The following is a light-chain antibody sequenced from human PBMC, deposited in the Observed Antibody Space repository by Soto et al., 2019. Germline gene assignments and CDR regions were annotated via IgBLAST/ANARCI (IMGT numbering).Light chain of an antibody. J-gene: IGLJ2*01. CDR2: DVT. CDR3: RSYTSSKTLL. Sequence: QSALTQPASVSGSPGQSITISCTGTSSDVGGYNYVSWYQHHPGKAPKLMIYDVTNRPSGVSNRFSGSKSGNTASLTISGLQAEDEADYYCRSYTSSKTLLFGGGTKLTVL. V-gene: IGLV2-14*03. CDR1: SSDVGGYNY.